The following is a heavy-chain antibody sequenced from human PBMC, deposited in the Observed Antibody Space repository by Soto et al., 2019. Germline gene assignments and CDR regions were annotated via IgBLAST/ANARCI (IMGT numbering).Heavy chain of an antibody. V-gene: IGHV1-8*01. Sequence: ASVKVSCKASGYTFTSYDINWVRQATGQWLEWMGWMNPNSGKTGYAQKFQGRVTMTRNTSISTAYMELRSLRSEATAVYYCARAHQCLRSDNWFDPCGQGTLVTVSS. J-gene: IGHJ5*02. CDR2: MNPNSGKT. CDR1: GYTFTSYD. D-gene: IGHD6-19*01. CDR3: ARAHQCLRSDNWFDP.